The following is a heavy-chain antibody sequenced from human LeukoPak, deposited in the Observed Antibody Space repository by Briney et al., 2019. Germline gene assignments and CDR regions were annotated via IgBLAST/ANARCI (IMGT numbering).Heavy chain of an antibody. CDR1: GFTFSDYY. J-gene: IGHJ6*02. Sequence: KSGGSLRLSCAASGFTFSDYYMSWIRQAPGKGLEWVSYISSSGSTIYYADSVKGRLTISRDNAKNSLYLQMNSLRAEDTAVYYCARGARRTFYYYGMDVWGQGTTVTVSS. D-gene: IGHD1-1*01. CDR2: ISSSGSTI. V-gene: IGHV3-11*01. CDR3: ARGARRTFYYYGMDV.